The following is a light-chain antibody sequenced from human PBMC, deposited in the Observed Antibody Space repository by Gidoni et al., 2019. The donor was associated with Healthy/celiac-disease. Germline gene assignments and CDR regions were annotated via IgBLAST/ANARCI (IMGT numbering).Light chain of an antibody. V-gene: IGLV1-40*01. CDR3: QSYDSSLSGSRVV. J-gene: IGLJ2*01. CDR2: GNS. Sequence: QSVLTQPPSVSGAPGQRVTPACTGSSSNIRAGYELHWYQQLPGTVPKPLIYGNSNRPSGVPDRLSCSKSGTSASLAITGLQAEDEADYYCQSYDSSLSGSRVVFGGGTKLTVL. CDR1: SSNIRAGYE.